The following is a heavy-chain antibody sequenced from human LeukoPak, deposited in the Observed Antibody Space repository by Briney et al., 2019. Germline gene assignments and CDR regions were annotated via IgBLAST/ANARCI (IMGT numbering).Heavy chain of an antibody. CDR2: ISGSGGST. D-gene: IGHD6-19*01. J-gene: IGHJ4*02. V-gene: IGHV3-23*01. CDR3: VRDPPSSGGSFDY. CDR1: GFTYSSYA. Sequence: GGCLRLSRAASGFTYSSYAMSWVRPAPWKGLAWVSAISGSGGSTYYADSVKGRFTISRDNSKNTLYLQMNSLRVEDTAVYYCVRDPPSSGGSFDYWGQGALVTVSS.